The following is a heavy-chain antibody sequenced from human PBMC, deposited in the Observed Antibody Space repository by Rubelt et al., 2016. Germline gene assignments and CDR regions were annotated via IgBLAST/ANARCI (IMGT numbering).Heavy chain of an antibody. J-gene: IGHJ4*02. CDR1: GGSISSSSYY. V-gene: IGHV4-39*01. Sequence: QLQLQESGPGLVKPSETLSLTCTVSGGSISSSSYYWGWIRQPPGKGLEWIGSIYYSGSTYYNPSLKSRVTISVDTSKNQFSLKLSAVTAADTAVYYCASSSITIFGVVILDYWGQGTLVTVSS. D-gene: IGHD3-3*01. CDR2: IYYSGST. CDR3: ASSSITIFGVVILDY.